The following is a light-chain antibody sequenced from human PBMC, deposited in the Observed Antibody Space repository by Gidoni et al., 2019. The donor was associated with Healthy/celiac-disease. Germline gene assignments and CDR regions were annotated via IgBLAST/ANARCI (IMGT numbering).Light chain of an antibody. J-gene: IGLJ2*01. CDR3: AAWDDSLNGVV. CDR2: SNN. V-gene: IGLV1-44*01. CDR1: RSNIGSNT. Sequence: QSVLTQPPPASGTPRPGVTISCSGSRSNIGSNTVNWYQQLPGTAPKLLIYSNNQRPSGVPDRFSGSKSGTSASLAISGLQSEDEADYYCAAWDDSLNGVVFGGGTKLTVL.